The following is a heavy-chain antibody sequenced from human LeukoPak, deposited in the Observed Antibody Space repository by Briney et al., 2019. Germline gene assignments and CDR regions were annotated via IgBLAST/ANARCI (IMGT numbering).Heavy chain of an antibody. CDR1: GYTFSNYG. CDR2: INPNSGGT. J-gene: IGHJ6*03. V-gene: IGHV1-2*02. CDR3: ARDSPITMVRGVYYYYMDV. Sequence: ASVKVSCKASGYTFSNYGISWVRQAPGQGLEWLGWINPNSGGTNYAQKCQGRVTMTRDTSISTAYMELSRLRSDDTAVYYRARDSPITMVRGVYYYYMDVWGKGTTVTVSS. D-gene: IGHD3-10*01.